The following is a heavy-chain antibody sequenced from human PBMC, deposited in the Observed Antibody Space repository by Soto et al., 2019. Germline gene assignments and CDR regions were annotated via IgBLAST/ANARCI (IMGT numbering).Heavy chain of an antibody. Sequence: ASVKVSCKASGYTFTSYGISWVRQAPGQGLEWMGWISAYNGNTNYAQKLQGRVTMTTDTSTSTAYMELRSLRSDDTAVYYCARGITFVAAAGTSDYYYYDGMDVWGQGTTVTVSS. CDR2: ISAYNGNT. J-gene: IGHJ6*02. CDR1: GYTFTSYG. D-gene: IGHD6-13*01. CDR3: ARGITFVAAAGTSDYYYYDGMDV. V-gene: IGHV1-18*01.